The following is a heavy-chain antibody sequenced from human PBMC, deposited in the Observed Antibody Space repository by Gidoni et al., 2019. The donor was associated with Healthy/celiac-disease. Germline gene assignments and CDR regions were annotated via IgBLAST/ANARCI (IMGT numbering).Heavy chain of an antibody. CDR1: GFPFSSYA. V-gene: IGHV3-23*01. D-gene: IGHD6-13*01. CDR3: AKEASSSYYYYYYGMDV. CDR2: ISGSGGST. J-gene: IGHJ6*02. Sequence: EVQLLESGGGLVQPGGSLRLAWAASGFPFSSYAMSWVRQAPGKGLEWVSAISGSGGSTYYADSVKGRFTISRDNSKNTLYLQMNSLRAEDTAVYYCAKEASSSYYYYYYGMDVWGQGTTVTVSS.